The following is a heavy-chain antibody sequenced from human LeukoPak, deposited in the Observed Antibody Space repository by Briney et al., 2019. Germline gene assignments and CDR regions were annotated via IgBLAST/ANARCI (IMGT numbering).Heavy chain of an antibody. V-gene: IGHV1-2*02. CDR1: GYSFTAFY. D-gene: IGHD3-10*01. CDR3: ARDGDYGTGSYYRGCIDS. J-gene: IGHJ4*02. CDR2: IHPKRGDR. Sequence: ASVRVSCKTSGYSFTAFYIHWVRQAPGQGLEWMGWIHPKRGDRNYAQKLQGRVTMTRDTSISTAYLDLSSLRSDDTAVYYCARDGDYGTGSYYRGCIDSWGQGTPVTVSP.